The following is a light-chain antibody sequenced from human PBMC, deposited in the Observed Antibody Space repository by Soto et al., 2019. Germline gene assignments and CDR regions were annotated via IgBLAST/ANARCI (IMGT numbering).Light chain of an antibody. Sequence: QSVLTQPPSTSRPPGQSVTISCTGTSSDIGAYIYVSWYQQHPGKAPKLMISEVSRRPSGVPERFSGSKSGNTASLTVSGLQADDEAHYYCSSYAGSNNFVFGTGTKVTVL. J-gene: IGLJ1*01. CDR1: SSDIGAYIY. CDR3: SSYAGSNNFV. CDR2: EVS. V-gene: IGLV2-8*01.